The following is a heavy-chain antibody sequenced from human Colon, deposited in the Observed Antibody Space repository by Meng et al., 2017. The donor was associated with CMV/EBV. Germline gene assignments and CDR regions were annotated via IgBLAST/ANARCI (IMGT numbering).Heavy chain of an antibody. V-gene: IGHV3-23*01. D-gene: IGHD1-14*01. Sequence: GFMLRNYAIRWVRQAPGKGLEWVSAITGSGERTYYTDSVRGRFTISRDNSKNTVYLHMTSLRADDTATYYCLRNPLLLPRRYWGQGTLVTVSS. CDR1: GFMLRNYA. J-gene: IGHJ4*02. CDR2: ITGSGERT. CDR3: LRNPLLLPRRY.